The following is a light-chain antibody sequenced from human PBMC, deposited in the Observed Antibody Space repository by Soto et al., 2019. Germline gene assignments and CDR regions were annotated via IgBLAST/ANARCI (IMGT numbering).Light chain of an antibody. V-gene: IGLV1-51*01. CDR2: DNN. J-gene: IGLJ2*01. CDR3: GTWDSSLSVVL. CDR1: NIGNNY. Sequence: QSVLTQPPSVSAAPGQKVTISCSNIGNNYVSWYQQLPGTAPKLLIYDNNNRPSGIPDRFSGSKSATSATLGITGLQTGDEADYYCGTWDSSLSVVLFGGGTKVTVL.